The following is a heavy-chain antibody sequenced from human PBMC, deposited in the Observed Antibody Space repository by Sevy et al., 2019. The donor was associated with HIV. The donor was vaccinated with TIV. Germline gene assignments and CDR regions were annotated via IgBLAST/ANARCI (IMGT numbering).Heavy chain of an antibody. CDR2: INWNGGST. D-gene: IGHD3-3*01. CDR1: GLTFEDYG. J-gene: IGHJ4*02. Sequence: GGSLRLSCAASGLTFEDYGMSWVRQVPGKGPEWVSRINWNGGSTSYADSVKGRFTISRDNAKNSLFLQMKGLRAEDTALYYCARDPPSYYDYRTGYHDSWGQGTRVTVSS. CDR3: ARDPPSYYDYRTGYHDS. V-gene: IGHV3-20*04.